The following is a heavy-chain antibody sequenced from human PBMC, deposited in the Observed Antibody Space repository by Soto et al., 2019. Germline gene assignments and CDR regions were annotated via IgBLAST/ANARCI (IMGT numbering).Heavy chain of an antibody. CDR2: ISGSGGST. CDR1: GFTFSSYA. D-gene: IGHD6-19*01. CDR3: AKDPYSSGWYSNWFDP. V-gene: IGHV3-23*01. J-gene: IGHJ5*02. Sequence: GGSLRLCCAASGFTFSSYAMSWVRQAPGKGLEWVSAISGSGGSTYYADSVKGRFTISRDNSKNTLYLQMNSLRAEDTAVYYCAKDPYSSGWYSNWFDPWGQGTLVTVSS.